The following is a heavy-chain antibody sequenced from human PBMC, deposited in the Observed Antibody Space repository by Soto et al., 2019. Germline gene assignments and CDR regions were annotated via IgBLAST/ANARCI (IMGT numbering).Heavy chain of an antibody. CDR2: IYYSGRT. CDR3: ARDLISSCSGGSCFQTEPQGWYFDL. D-gene: IGHD2-15*01. Sequence: QVQLQESGPGLVKPSQTLSLTCTVSGGSISSGDYYWSWIRQPPGKGLEWIGYIYYSGRTNYNPSLKSRVTMSVDTSKNQFSLKLSSVTAADTAVYYCARDLISSCSGGSCFQTEPQGWYFDLWGRGTLVTVSS. J-gene: IGHJ2*01. CDR1: GGSISSGDYY. V-gene: IGHV4-30-4*01.